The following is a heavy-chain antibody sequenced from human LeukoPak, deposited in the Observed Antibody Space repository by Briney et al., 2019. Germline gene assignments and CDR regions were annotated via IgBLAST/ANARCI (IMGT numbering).Heavy chain of an antibody. D-gene: IGHD2-21*02. Sequence: SETLSLTCTVSGGSISSYYWSWIRQPAGKGLEWIGRIYTSGSTNCNPFLKSRVTISVDTSKNQFSLKLSSVTAADTAVYYCARGSSRHIVVVTATYYFDYWGQGTLVTVSS. V-gene: IGHV4-4*07. CDR2: IYTSGST. J-gene: IGHJ4*02. CDR1: GGSISSYY. CDR3: ARGSSRHIVVVTATYYFDY.